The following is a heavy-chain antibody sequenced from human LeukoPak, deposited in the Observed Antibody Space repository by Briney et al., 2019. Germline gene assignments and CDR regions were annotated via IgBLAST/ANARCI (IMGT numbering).Heavy chain of an antibody. CDR2: ISDSGGRT. Sequence: GGSLRLSCAVSGINLSNYGMSWVRQAPGKGLEWVAGISDSGGRTNYADSVKGRFTISRDNPKNTLYLQMNSLRAGDTAVYYCARDSIVRGNIGNDMDVWGKGTTVTVSS. CDR1: GINLSNYG. V-gene: IGHV3-23*01. J-gene: IGHJ6*03. CDR3: ARDSIVRGNIGNDMDV. D-gene: IGHD2-8*01.